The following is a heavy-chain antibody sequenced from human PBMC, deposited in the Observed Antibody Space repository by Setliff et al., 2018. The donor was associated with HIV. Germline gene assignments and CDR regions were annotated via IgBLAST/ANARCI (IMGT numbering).Heavy chain of an antibody. V-gene: IGHV1-8*01. D-gene: IGHD3-10*01. CDR1: ATFTNVD. CDR3: ARGKGVGGVIITGGLDV. CDR2: MNPNSGVS. Sequence: ASAKVSCKASATFTNVDIHWLRRATGQGLEWMGWMNPNSGVSGYGQKFQGRVTMTRDTSISTAYMELRSLTSEDTAVYYCARGKGVGGVIITGGLDVWGKGTTVTVSS. J-gene: IGHJ6*04.